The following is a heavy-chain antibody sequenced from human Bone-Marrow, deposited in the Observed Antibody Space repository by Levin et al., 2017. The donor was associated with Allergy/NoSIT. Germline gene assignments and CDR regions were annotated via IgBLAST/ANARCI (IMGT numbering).Heavy chain of an antibody. V-gene: IGHV3-30*04. Sequence: GESLKISCAASGFTFSSYAMHWVRQAPGKGLEWVAVISYDGSNKYYADSVKGRFTISRDNSKNTLYLQMNSLRAEDTAVYYCASAPFDSSGYYYGMDVWGQGTTVTVSS. CDR1: GFTFSSYA. CDR3: ASAPFDSSGYYYGMDV. D-gene: IGHD3-22*01. J-gene: IGHJ6*02. CDR2: ISYDGSNK.